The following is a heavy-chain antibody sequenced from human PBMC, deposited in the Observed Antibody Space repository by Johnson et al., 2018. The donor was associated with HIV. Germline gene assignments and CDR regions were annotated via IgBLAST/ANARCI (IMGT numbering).Heavy chain of an antibody. V-gene: IGHV3-30*03. J-gene: IGHJ3*01. CDR1: GFTFSWYA. Sequence: QVQLVESGGGVVQPGRSLRLSCAASGFTFSWYAVHWVRQAPGKGLEWVAVISYDGSNKYYAESVKGRFTISSENSKNTLYLQMNSLRVEDTAVYYCAREMAWEDAFDVWGQGTMVTVSS. D-gene: IGHD5-24*01. CDR2: ISYDGSNK. CDR3: AREMAWEDAFDV.